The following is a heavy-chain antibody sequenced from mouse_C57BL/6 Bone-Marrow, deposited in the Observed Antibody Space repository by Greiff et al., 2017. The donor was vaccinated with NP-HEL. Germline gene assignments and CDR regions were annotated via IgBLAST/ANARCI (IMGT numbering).Heavy chain of an antibody. CDR1: GYAFTNYL. V-gene: IGHV1-54*01. D-gene: IGHD1-1*01. CDR2: INPGSGGT. Sequence: VQLQESGAELVRPGTSVKVSCKASGYAFTNYLIEWVKQRPGQGLEWIGVINPGSGGTNYNEKFKGKATLTADKSSSTAYMQLSSLTSEDSAVYFCARSITKVVATRYFDYWGQGTTLTVSS. J-gene: IGHJ2*01. CDR3: ARSITKVVATRYFDY.